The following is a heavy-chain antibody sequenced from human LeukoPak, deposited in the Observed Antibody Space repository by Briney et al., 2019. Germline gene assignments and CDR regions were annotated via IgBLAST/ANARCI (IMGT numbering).Heavy chain of an antibody. D-gene: IGHD3/OR15-3a*01. Sequence: PSETLSLTCADSGGSITSNYWHWIRQPAGKGLEWVGRIYASGTTLYNPSLKSRVTISVDTSKNQFSLKLSSVTAADTAVYYCARHLDYTPTNWFDPWGQGTLVTVSS. V-gene: IGHV4-4*07. CDR3: ARHLDYTPTNWFDP. CDR2: IYASGTT. CDR1: GGSITSNY. J-gene: IGHJ5*02.